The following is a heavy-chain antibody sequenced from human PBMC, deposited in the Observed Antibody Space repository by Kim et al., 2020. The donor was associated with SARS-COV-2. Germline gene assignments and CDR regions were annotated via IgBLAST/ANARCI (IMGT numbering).Heavy chain of an antibody. V-gene: IGHV5-51*01. Sequence: RHSQSFQGQVTIAADKSTTPAYLQWSRLKAADTAMYYCARSAGPYDYYFDYWGQGTLVTVSS. CDR3: ARSAGPYDYYFDY. J-gene: IGHJ4*02. D-gene: IGHD3-16*01.